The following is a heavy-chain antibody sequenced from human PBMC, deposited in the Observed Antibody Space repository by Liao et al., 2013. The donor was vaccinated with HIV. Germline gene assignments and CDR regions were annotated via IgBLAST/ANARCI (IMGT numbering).Heavy chain of an antibody. CDR2: IFHTGST. Sequence: QLLLQESGPGLVQPSETLSLTCNVSGDTISTRGAYWGWIRQPPGKGLEWIGYIFHTGSTSYNPSLKSRVTTSVDTSKNQFSLKVSSVTAADTAVYYCARGRGYSYGRRFDIWGQGTMVIVSS. CDR3: ARGRGYSYGRRFDI. J-gene: IGHJ3*02. V-gene: IGHV4-39*07. CDR1: GDTISTRGAY. D-gene: IGHD5-18*01.